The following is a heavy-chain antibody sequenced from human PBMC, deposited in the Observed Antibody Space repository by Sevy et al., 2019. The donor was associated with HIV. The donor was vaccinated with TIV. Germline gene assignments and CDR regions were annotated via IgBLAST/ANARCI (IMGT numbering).Heavy chain of an antibody. D-gene: IGHD5-12*01. CDR2: VSFDGARN. CDR1: GFTFSSYA. Sequence: GGSLRLSCEASGFTFSSYAMHWVRQAPGKGLEWVALVSFDGARNYYADSVKGRFTTSRDDSENTLYLQMNSLRPEDTAVYYCAREIDVDVGARHDRYDYYYGMDVWGRGTTVTVSS. V-gene: IGHV3-30-3*01. CDR3: AREIDVDVGARHDRYDYYYGMDV. J-gene: IGHJ6*02.